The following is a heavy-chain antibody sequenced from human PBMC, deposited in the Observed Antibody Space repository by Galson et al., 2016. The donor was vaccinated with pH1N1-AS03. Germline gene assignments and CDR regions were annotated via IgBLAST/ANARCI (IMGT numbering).Heavy chain of an antibody. J-gene: IGHJ6*02. CDR1: GGTFSSYA. CDR3: ARAMVPTTYYGMDV. D-gene: IGHD4/OR15-4a*01. Sequence: SVKVSCKASGGTFSSYAFSWVRQAPGQGLEWMGGVIPIFGTTNYAQKFQGRVTITADKSTSTAYMELRSLRSDDTAVYYCARAMVPTTYYGMDVWCQGTTVTVSS. CDR2: VIPIFGTT. V-gene: IGHV1-69*06.